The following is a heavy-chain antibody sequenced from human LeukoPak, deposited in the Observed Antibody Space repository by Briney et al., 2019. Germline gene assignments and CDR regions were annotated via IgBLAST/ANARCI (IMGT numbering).Heavy chain of an antibody. CDR2: IISRSIYI. D-gene: IGHD3-10*01. Sequence: GGSLRLSRVVSGFTFSSYTMNWVRQAPGKGLEWVSSIISRSIYIYSAHSVKGRFTISRDNAKNSPYLQMNSLRAEDTAVYYCASDRYYYGSGSYYSGAFDYWGQGTLVTVSS. CDR1: GFTFSSYT. CDR3: ASDRYYYGSGSYYSGAFDY. V-gene: IGHV3-21*01. J-gene: IGHJ4*02.